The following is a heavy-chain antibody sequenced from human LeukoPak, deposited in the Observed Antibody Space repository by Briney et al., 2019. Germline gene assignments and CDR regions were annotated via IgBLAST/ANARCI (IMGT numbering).Heavy chain of an antibody. J-gene: IGHJ5*02. CDR3: ARVSGGSGSYANWFDP. Sequence: ASVKVSCKASGYTFTSYYMHWVRQAPGQGLEWMGIINPSGGSTSYAQKFQGRVTMTRDTSTSTVYMELRSLRSDDTAVYYCARVSGGSGSYANWFDPWGQGTLVTVSS. D-gene: IGHD3-10*01. V-gene: IGHV1-46*01. CDR1: GYTFTSYY. CDR2: INPSGGST.